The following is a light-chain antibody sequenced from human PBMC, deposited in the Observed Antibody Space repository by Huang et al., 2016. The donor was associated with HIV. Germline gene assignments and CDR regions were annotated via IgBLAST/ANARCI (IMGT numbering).Light chain of an antibody. J-gene: IGKJ4*01. V-gene: IGKV3-15*01. Sequence: ETLMTQFPATLSVSPGERATLSCRASQNVRNNLSWYQPKHGQAPMLLVYEASSRATGVPVRCSAMWSGIDFTLTISSLQSEDFAVYYCQHFNNWPPAFGGGTTVEIK. CDR1: QNVRNN. CDR3: QHFNNWPPA. CDR2: EAS.